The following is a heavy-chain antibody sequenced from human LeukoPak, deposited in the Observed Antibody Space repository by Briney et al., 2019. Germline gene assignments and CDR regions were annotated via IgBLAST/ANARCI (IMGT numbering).Heavy chain of an antibody. CDR3: ARDGNFYYGPGSYCDY. CDR2: ISYDGSNK. Sequence: PGGSLRLSCAASGFTVGNNYMSWVRLAPGKGLEWVAVISYDGSNKYYADSVKGRFTISRDNSKNTLYLQMNSLRAEDTALYYCARDGNFYYGPGSYCDYWGQGTLVTVSS. J-gene: IGHJ4*02. CDR1: GFTVGNNY. D-gene: IGHD3-10*01. V-gene: IGHV3-30-3*01.